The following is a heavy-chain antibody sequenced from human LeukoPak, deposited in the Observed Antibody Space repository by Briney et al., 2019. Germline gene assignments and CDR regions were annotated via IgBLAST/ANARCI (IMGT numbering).Heavy chain of an antibody. J-gene: IGHJ4*02. D-gene: IGHD3-10*01. V-gene: IGHV4-34*01. CDR2: INHSGST. CDR1: GGSFSGYY. Sequence: SETLSLTCAVYGGSFSGYYWSWIRQPPGKGLEWIGEINHSGSTNYNPSLKSRVTISVDTSKNQFSLKLSSVTAADTAVYYCARWDYYGSGSYIPYFDYWGQGTLVTVSS. CDR3: ARWDYYGSGSYIPYFDY.